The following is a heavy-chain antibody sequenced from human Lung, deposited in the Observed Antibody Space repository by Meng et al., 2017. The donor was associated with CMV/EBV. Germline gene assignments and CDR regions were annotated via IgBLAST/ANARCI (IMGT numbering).Heavy chain of an antibody. J-gene: IGHJ3*02. D-gene: IGHD2-2*01. CDR3: AREGVVSAVMGSAFDI. CDR1: GFTFSSYA. V-gene: IGHV3-30-3*01. CDR2: ISYDGSNK. Sequence: SCAASGFTFSSYAMHWVRQAPGKGLEWVAVISYDGSNKYYADSVKGRFTISRDNSKNTLYLQMNSLRAEDTAVYYCAREGVVSAVMGSAFDIWGQGTMVTVSS.